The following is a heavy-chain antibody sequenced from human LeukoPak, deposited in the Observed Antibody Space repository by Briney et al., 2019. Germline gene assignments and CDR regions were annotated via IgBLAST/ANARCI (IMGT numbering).Heavy chain of an antibody. CDR2: TQNKANSYTM. V-gene: IGHV3-72*01. J-gene: IGHJ3*02. CDR3: VRRNYVAFDI. D-gene: IGHD1-7*01. Sequence: GGSLRLSSAVSGFIFSDQYMDWVRQAPGKGLEWVGRTQNKANSYTMDYAASVRGRFTISRDDSKNSLSLQMNSLKTEDTAVYYCVRRNYVAFDIWGQGTMVIVSS. CDR1: GFIFSDQY.